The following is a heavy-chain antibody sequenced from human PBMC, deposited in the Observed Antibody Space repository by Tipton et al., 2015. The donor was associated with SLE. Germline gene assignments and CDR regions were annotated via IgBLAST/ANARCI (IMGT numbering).Heavy chain of an antibody. J-gene: IGHJ5*02. CDR3: ARGVGVRRFRELSWFDP. D-gene: IGHD3-10*01. Sequence: QLVQSGAEVKKPGASVKVSCKASGYTFTSYGISWVRQAPGQGLEWMGWISAYNGNTNYAKKLQGRVTMTTDTSTSTAYMELRSLRTDDTAVYYGARGVGVRRFRELSWFDPWGQGTLVTVSS. V-gene: IGHV1-18*01. CDR2: ISAYNGNT. CDR1: GYTFTSYG.